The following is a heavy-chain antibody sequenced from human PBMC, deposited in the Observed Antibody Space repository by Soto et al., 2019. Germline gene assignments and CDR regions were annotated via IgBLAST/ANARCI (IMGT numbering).Heavy chain of an antibody. CDR1: GYTLSEVA. Sequence: ASVKVSCKVSGYTLSEVAIHWVRQTPGEGLEWIGGFDPENDETSYAQNFQGRVTLTEDTSTDTAYLELSGLRSEDTAIYYCTIAAYCSGGTCYSGYNGFHPWGQGSLVTVSS. D-gene: IGHD2-15*01. CDR3: TIAAYCSGGTCYSGYNGFHP. CDR2: FDPENDET. V-gene: IGHV1-24*01. J-gene: IGHJ5*02.